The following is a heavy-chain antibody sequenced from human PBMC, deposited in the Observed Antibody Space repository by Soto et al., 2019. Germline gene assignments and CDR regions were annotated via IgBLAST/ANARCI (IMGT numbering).Heavy chain of an antibody. CDR3: AKEQTTGAHYALDY. CDR1: GFSFSSYA. V-gene: IGHV3-23*01. J-gene: IGHJ4*02. D-gene: IGHD2-8*02. CDR2: ITGSSDYT. Sequence: PWGSLKLSCAASGFSFSSYAMNWVRQAPGKGLQWVSSITGSSDYTSYIASVKGRFTISRDNSKNTLYLQMNSLRAEDTAVYFCAKEQTTGAHYALDYWSQGTLVTVSS.